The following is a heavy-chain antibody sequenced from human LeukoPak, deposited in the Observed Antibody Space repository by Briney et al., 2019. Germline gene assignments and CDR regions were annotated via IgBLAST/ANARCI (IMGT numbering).Heavy chain of an antibody. J-gene: IGHJ4*02. V-gene: IGHV3-30-3*01. CDR2: ISYGGSNK. CDR3: ASAAAAGTSGFDY. D-gene: IGHD6-13*01. Sequence: GGSLRLSWAASGFTFSSYAMHWVRQAPGKGLEWVAVISYGGSNKYYADSVKGRFTISRDNSKNTLYLQMNSLRAEDMAVYYCASAAAAGTSGFDYWGQGTLVTVS. CDR1: GFTFSSYA.